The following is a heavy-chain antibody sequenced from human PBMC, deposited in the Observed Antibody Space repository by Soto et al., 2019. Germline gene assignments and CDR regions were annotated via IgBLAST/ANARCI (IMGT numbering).Heavy chain of an antibody. CDR1: GDSVSSNSAA. Sequence: SQTLSLTCAISGDSVSSNSAAWNWIRQSPSRGLEWLGRTYYRSKWYNDYAVSVKSRITINPDTSKNQFSLQLNSVTPEDTAVYYCARAFRGPLESGDYYYYYYMDVWGKGTTVTVSS. J-gene: IGHJ6*03. V-gene: IGHV6-1*01. CDR2: TYYRSKWYN. D-gene: IGHD3-10*01. CDR3: ARAFRGPLESGDYYYYYYMDV.